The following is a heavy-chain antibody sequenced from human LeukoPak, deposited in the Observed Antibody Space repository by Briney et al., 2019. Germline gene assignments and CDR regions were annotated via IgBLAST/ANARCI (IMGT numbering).Heavy chain of an antibody. D-gene: IGHD5-18*01. V-gene: IGHV4-59*01. CDR1: GGSISSYY. J-gene: IGHJ3*02. CDR3: ARANVDTAMVYAFDI. Sequence: SETLSLTCTVSGGSISSYYWSWIRQPPGKGLEWIGYIYHSGSTNYNPSLKSRVTISVDTSKNQFSLKLSSVTAADTAVYYCARANVDTAMVYAFDIWGQGTMVTVSS. CDR2: IYHSGST.